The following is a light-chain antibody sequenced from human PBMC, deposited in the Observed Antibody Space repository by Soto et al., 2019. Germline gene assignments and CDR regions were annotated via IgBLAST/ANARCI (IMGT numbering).Light chain of an antibody. Sequence: SSELAQPPSVSVAPGKTASITCGGNNIGSKSVLWYQLKAGQAPVLLIYYDRYRPSGIPERFSGSNSGNTATLTISRVEAGDEAAYYCQVWDTTSDQGVFGGGTKVTVL. CDR1: NIGSKS. CDR3: QVWDTTSDQGV. J-gene: IGLJ2*01. V-gene: IGLV3-21*04. CDR2: YDR.